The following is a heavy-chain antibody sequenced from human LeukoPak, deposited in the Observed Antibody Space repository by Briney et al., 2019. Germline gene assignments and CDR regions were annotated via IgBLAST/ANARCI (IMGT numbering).Heavy chain of an antibody. D-gene: IGHD3-10*01. V-gene: IGHV1-18*01. J-gene: IGHJ4*02. CDR3: ARGPDVWLGESNYYFDY. Sequence: ASVKVSCKASGYTFTSYGISWVRQAPGQGLEWMGWISAYNGNTNYAQKLQGRVTMTTDTSTSTAYMELRSLRSDDTAVYYCARGPDVWLGESNYYFDYWGQGTLVTVSS. CDR2: ISAYNGNT. CDR1: GYTFTSYG.